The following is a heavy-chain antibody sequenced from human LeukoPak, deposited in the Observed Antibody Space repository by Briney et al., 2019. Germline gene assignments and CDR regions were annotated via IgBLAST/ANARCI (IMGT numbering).Heavy chain of an antibody. V-gene: IGHV3-23*01. CDR2: ISGSGDTT. CDR1: GFTFSSFA. Sequence: GGSLRLSCAASGFTFSSFAMTWVRQAPGKGLEWVSVISGSGDTTYYADSVKGRLTISRDNSKNTLYLQMNSLRAEDTAVYHCAREGLIFDYWGQGTLVTVSS. CDR3: AREGLIFDY. J-gene: IGHJ4*02.